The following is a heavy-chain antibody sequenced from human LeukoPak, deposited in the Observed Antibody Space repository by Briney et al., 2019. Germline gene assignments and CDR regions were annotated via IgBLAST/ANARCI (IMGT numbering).Heavy chain of an antibody. CDR1: GFTFKLSA. Sequence: PGGSRKLSCAASGFTFKLSAMTWVRQAPGKGLEWVSAIGGTGDATYYADSVKGRFVISRDNSRNTLYLQMDSLGVEDTATYYCARDRGPFVGIDNNWFDPWGQGTLVIVSS. V-gene: IGHV3-23*01. J-gene: IGHJ5*02. CDR3: ARDRGPFVGIDNNWFDP. D-gene: IGHD1-26*01. CDR2: IGGTGDAT.